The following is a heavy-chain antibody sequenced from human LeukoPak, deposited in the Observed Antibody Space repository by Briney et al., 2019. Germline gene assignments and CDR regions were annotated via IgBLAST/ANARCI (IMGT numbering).Heavy chain of an antibody. D-gene: IGHD2-15*01. CDR3: ARGTPLGYCSGGSCRAAASYYYGMDV. J-gene: IGHJ6*02. CDR2: IYYSGST. Sequence: PSETLSLTCTVSGGSISSGGYYWSWIRQPPGKGLEWIGYIYYSGSTNYNPSLKSRVTISVDTSKNQFSLKLSSVTAADTAVYYCARGTPLGYCSGGSCRAAASYYYGMDVWGQGTTVTVSS. CDR1: GGSISSGGYY. V-gene: IGHV4-61*08.